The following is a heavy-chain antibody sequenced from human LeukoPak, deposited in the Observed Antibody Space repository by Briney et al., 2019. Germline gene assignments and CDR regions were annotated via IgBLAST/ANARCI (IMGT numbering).Heavy chain of an antibody. D-gene: IGHD2-2*01. CDR2: ISGSGTSA. Sequence: GGSLRLSCAASGFTFSSYAISWVRQAPGKGLEWVSSISGSGTSAYYADSVKGRFTISRDNSKNTLYLQMNSLRAEDTAVYYCAKERRIVVVPAVAFDYWGQGTLVTVSS. V-gene: IGHV3-23*01. CDR1: GFTFSSYA. J-gene: IGHJ4*02. CDR3: AKERRIVVVPAVAFDY.